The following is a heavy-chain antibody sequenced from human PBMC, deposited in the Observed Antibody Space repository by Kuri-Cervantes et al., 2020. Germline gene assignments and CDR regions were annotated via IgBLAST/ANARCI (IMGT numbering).Heavy chain of an antibody. CDR3: ARGPLRGVFDY. D-gene: IGHD3-3*01. CDR1: GGPISSYY. V-gene: IGHV4-59*01. CDR2: IYYSGST. J-gene: IGHJ4*02. Sequence: SETLSLTCTVSGGPISSYYWSWIRQPPGKGLEWIGYIYYSGSTNYNPSLKSRVTISVDASKNQFSLKLSSVTAADTAVYYCARGPLRGVFDYWGQGTLVTVSS.